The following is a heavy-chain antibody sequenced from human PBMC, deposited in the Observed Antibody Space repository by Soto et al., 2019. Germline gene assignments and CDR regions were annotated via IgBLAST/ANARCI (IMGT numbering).Heavy chain of an antibody. CDR3: AREPQKNHYGSSGLSFGGFES. D-gene: IGHD3-22*01. Sequence: PSETVTLTCSVSGGSISSYYWSWIRQPPGKGLEWIGCITYSGSINYNPSLKSRVTISVYTSKNQFSLKLSSVTAADTAVYYCAREPQKNHYGSSGLSFGGFESWGQGTMGTVSS. CDR1: GGSISSYY. V-gene: IGHV4-59*01. CDR2: ITYSGSI. J-gene: IGHJ3*02.